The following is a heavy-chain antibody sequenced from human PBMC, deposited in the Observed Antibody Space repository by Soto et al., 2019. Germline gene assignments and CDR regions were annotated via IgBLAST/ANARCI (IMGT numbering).Heavy chain of an antibody. CDR2: IYYSGST. Sequence: QVQLQESGPGLVKPSQTLSLTCTVSGGSISSGGYYWSWIRQHPGKGLEWIGYIYYSGSTYYNPSLKSRVTISVDTSKNQFSLKLSSVTAADTAVYDCARARNCGGSCPKAGVVYWFDPWGQGTLVTVSS. D-gene: IGHD2-15*01. CDR1: GGSISSGGYY. J-gene: IGHJ5*02. V-gene: IGHV4-31*03. CDR3: ARARNCGGSCPKAGVVYWFDP.